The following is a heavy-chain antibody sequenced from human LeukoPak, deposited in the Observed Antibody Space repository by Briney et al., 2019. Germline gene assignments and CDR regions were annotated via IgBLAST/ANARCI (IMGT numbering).Heavy chain of an antibody. CDR1: GFTFSSYA. Sequence: GGSLRLSCAASGFTFSSYAMSWVRQAPGKGLEWVSAISGSGGSTYCADSVKGRFTISRDNSKNTLYLQMNSLRAEDTAVYYCAKSPPRRSYDFWSGYYSGPDYWGQGTLVTVSS. V-gene: IGHV3-23*01. CDR2: ISGSGGST. CDR3: AKSPPRRSYDFWSGYYSGPDY. J-gene: IGHJ4*02. D-gene: IGHD3-3*01.